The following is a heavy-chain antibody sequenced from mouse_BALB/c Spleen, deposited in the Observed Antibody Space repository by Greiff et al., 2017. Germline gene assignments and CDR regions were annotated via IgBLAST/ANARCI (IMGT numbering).Heavy chain of an antibody. CDR3: TRVWYGNLDY. D-gene: IGHD2-10*02. Sequence: EVKLVESGGGLVKPGGSLKLSCAASGFTFSSYTMSWVRQTPEKRLEWVATISSGGSYTYYPDSVKGRFTISRDNAKNTLYLQMSSLKSEDTAMYYCTRVWYGNLDYWGQGTTLTVSS. CDR2: ISSGGSYT. CDR1: GFTFSSYT. J-gene: IGHJ2*01. V-gene: IGHV5-6-4*01.